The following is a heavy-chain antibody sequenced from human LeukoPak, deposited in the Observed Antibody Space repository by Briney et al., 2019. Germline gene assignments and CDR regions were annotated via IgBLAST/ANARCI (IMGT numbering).Heavy chain of an antibody. V-gene: IGHV3-21*04. CDR3: AKVGYSSGWADDAFDI. J-gene: IGHJ3*02. D-gene: IGHD6-19*01. CDR2: ISSSSSYI. CDR1: GFTFSSYS. Sequence: GGSLRLSCAASGFTFSSYSMNWVRQAPGKGLEWVSSISSSSSYIYYADSVKGRFTISRDNAKNTLYLQMNSLRAEDTAVYYCAKVGYSSGWADDAFDIWGQGTMVTVSS.